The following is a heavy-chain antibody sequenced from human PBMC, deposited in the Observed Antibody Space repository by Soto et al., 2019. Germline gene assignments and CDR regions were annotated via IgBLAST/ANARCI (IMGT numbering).Heavy chain of an antibody. CDR3: ARSPGDTAMVISGFDY. D-gene: IGHD5-18*01. V-gene: IGHV1-46*01. CDR1: GYSFTSYY. CDR2: INPSGGTT. J-gene: IGHJ4*02. Sequence: ASVKVSCKASGYSFTSYYMHWVRQAPGQGLEWMGIINPSGGTTTYALKFQGRVTMTRDTSTSTVYMELSSLRSEDTAVYYCARSPGDTAMVISGFDYWGQGTLVTVSS.